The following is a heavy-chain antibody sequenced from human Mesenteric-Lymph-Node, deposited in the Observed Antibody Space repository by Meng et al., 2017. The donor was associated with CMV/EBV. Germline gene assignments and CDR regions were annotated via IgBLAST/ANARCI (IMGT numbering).Heavy chain of an antibody. CDR2: IYYSGNT. CDR3: VRGGSYYDY. CDR1: GGSISTYY. V-gene: IGHV4-59*01. Sequence: GSLRLSCTVSGGSISTYYWSWIRQPPGKGLEWIGYIYYSGNTNYNPSLKSRVTMSDDTSENQFSLKLSSVTAADTAVYYCVRGGSYYDYWGQGTLVTVSS. D-gene: IGHD3-16*01. J-gene: IGHJ4*02.